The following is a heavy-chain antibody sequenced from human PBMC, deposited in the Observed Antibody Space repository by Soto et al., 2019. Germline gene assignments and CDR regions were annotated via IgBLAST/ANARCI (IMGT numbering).Heavy chain of an antibody. J-gene: IGHJ4*02. D-gene: IGHD5-12*01. V-gene: IGHV4-34*02. CDR2: INHGRST. Sequence: QVQLRQWGAGLLKPSETLSLRCAVYGGSLSDYSWSWIRQSPEKGLEWIGEINHGRSTKYNPSLKGRVPISVDTSKIQVSLILTSATAADTAVYRCARGGGNSGYFFDYWGRGTLVTVSS. CDR3: ARGGGNSGYFFDY. CDR1: GGSLSDYS.